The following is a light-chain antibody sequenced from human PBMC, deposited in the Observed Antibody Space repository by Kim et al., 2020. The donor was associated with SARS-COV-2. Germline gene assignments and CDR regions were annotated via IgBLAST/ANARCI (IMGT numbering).Light chain of an antibody. CDR3: SSHTTSSTYV. Sequence: QSITISCTGTSLGVGYYNSVAWYQPHPGKAPKLIIYEVSERASGVSNRFSGSQSGDTASLAISGLRAEDEADYYCSSHTTSSTYVFGSGTQLTVL. J-gene: IGLJ1*01. CDR2: EVS. CDR1: SLGVGYYNS. V-gene: IGLV2-14*01.